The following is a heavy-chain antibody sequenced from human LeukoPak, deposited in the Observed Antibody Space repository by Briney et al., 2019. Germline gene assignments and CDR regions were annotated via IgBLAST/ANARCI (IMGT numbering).Heavy chain of an antibody. CDR2: IYYSGST. J-gene: IGHJ5*02. Sequence: SETLSLTCTVSGYSISSGYYWGWIRQPPGKGLEWIGSIYYSGSTYYNPSLKSRVTISVDTSKNQFSLKLSSVTAADTAVYYCARGRRSYGYDWFDPWGQGTLVTVSS. V-gene: IGHV4-38-2*02. CDR1: GYSISSGYY. CDR3: ARGRRSYGYDWFDP. D-gene: IGHD5-18*01.